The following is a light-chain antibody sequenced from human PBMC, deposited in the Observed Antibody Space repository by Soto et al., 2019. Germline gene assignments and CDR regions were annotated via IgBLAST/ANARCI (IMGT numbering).Light chain of an antibody. Sequence: QSALTQPASVSGSPGQSITISCTGSGSDVGGFDYVSWYQQHPGKAPKLMIYEVSNRPSGVSNRFSGSKSGNTASLTISGLQAGDEADYYCSSYTGSSSDVFGTGTKLTVL. CDR1: GSDVGGFDY. V-gene: IGLV2-14*01. CDR3: SSYTGSSSDV. J-gene: IGLJ1*01. CDR2: EVS.